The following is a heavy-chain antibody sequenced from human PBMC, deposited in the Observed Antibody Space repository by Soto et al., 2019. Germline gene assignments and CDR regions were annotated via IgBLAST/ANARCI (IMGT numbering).Heavy chain of an antibody. J-gene: IGHJ4*02. CDR3: AKEGGLSGSYYISSSYYFDY. CDR2: ISYDGSNT. CDR1: GFTFSSYG. V-gene: IGHV3-30*18. Sequence: QVQLVESGGGVVQPGRSLRLSCVASGFTFSSYGMHWVRQAPGKGLEWVAIISYDGSNTYYADSVKGRFTISRDNSKNTQYLQMNRLTAEDTSVYYCAKEGGLSGSYYISSSYYFDYWGQGTLVTVSS. D-gene: IGHD1-26*01.